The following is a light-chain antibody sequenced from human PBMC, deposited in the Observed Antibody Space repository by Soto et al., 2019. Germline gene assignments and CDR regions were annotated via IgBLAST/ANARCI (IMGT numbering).Light chain of an antibody. CDR3: CSYEGNSDVV. J-gene: IGLJ2*01. V-gene: IGLV2-23*02. CDR1: SSDVGRYYL. Sequence: QSALSQPASVSGSPGQSITISCSGSSSDVGRYYLVSWFQQHPGKAPKLIISEVTRRPSGVSYRFSASKSGNTASLTISGLQAEDEADYYCCSYEGNSDVVFGGGTKLTVL. CDR2: EVT.